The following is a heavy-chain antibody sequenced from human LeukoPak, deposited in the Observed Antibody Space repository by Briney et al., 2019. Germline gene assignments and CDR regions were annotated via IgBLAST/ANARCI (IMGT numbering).Heavy chain of an antibody. CDR1: GFTFSSYA. CDR2: ISGSGGST. D-gene: IGHD6-19*01. Sequence: GGSLRLSCAASGFTFSSYAMSWVRQAPGKGLEWVSAISGSGGSTYYADSVKGRFTISRDNSKNTLYLQMNSLRAEDTAVYYCAKDPPSAVAGPYNWFDPWGQGTLDTVSS. CDR3: AKDPPSAVAGPYNWFDP. V-gene: IGHV3-23*01. J-gene: IGHJ5*02.